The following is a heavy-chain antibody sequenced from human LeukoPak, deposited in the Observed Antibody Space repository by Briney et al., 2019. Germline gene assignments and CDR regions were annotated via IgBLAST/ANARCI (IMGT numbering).Heavy chain of an antibody. V-gene: IGHV5-51*01. Sequence: GESLKISCKGSGYSFTSYWIGWVRQMPGKGLEWMGIIYPGDSDTRYSPSFQGQVTISADKSISTAYLQWSSLKASDTAMYYCARRGCEYCSSTSPSHQFDYWGQGTLVTVSS. CDR2: IYPGDSDT. J-gene: IGHJ4*02. CDR1: GYSFTSYW. D-gene: IGHD2-2*01. CDR3: ARRGCEYCSSTSPSHQFDY.